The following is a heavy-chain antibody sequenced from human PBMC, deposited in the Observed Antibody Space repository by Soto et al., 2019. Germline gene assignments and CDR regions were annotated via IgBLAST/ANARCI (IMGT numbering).Heavy chain of an antibody. Sequence: ASVKVSCKASGYTLTSYDINWVRQATGQGLEWMGWMNPNSGNTGYAQKFQGRVTMTRNTSISTAYMELSSLRSEDTAVYYCARRYCSSTSCPGDVDYWGQGTLVTVSS. D-gene: IGHD2-2*01. J-gene: IGHJ4*02. CDR1: GYTLTSYD. CDR3: ARRYCSSTSCPGDVDY. V-gene: IGHV1-8*01. CDR2: MNPNSGNT.